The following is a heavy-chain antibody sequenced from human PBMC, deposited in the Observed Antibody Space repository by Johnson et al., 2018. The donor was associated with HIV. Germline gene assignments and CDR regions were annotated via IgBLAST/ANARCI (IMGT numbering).Heavy chain of an antibody. CDR1: GFTVSRNY. V-gene: IGHV3-66*01. D-gene: IGHD3-22*01. J-gene: IGHJ3*02. CDR2: IYGGGNT. CDR3: ARDRRYYDHSTPLTHAFDI. Sequence: VQLVESGGGLVQPGGSLRLSCAASGFTVSRNYMTWVRQAPGKGLEWVSVIYGGGNTYYADSVKGRFTISRDNSQNTLYLQMNSLRAEDTAVYYCARDRRYYDHSTPLTHAFDIWGQGTMVTVSS.